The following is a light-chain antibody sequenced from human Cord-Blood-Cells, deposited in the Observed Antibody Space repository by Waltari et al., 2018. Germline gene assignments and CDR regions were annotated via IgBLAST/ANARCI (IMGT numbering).Light chain of an antibody. J-gene: IGKJ3*01. Sequence: AIQLTQSPSSLSASVGDRVTITCRASQGISSALAWYQQKPGKAPKLLIYDASSLESGVTSRFSGSGSGTDFTLTISSLQPEDFATYYCQQFNSYLPFTFGPGTKVDIK. CDR1: QGISSA. CDR3: QQFNSYLPFT. CDR2: DAS. V-gene: IGKV1-13*02.